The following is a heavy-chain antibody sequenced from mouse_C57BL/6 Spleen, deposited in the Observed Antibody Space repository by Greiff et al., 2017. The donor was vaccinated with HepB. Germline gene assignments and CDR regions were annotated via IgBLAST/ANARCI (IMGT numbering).Heavy chain of an antibody. CDR1: GYTFTEYT. V-gene: IGHV1-62-2*01. CDR3: ARHEGFYDYVAY. D-gene: IGHD2-4*01. Sequence: VKLMESGAELVKPGASVKLSCKASGYTFTEYTIHWVKQRSGQGLEWIGWFYPGSGSIKYNEKFKDKATLTADKSSSIVYMELSRLTSEDSAVYFCARHEGFYDYVAYWGQGTLVTVSA. CDR2: FYPGSGSI. J-gene: IGHJ3*01.